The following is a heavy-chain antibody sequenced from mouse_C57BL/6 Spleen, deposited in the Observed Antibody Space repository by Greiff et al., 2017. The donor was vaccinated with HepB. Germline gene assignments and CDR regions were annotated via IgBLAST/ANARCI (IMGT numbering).Heavy chain of an antibody. V-gene: IGHV1-64*01. Sequence: QVQLQQPGAELVKPGASVKLSCKASGYTFTSYWMPWVKQRPGQGLEWIGMIHPNSGSTNYNEKFKSKATLTVDKSSSTAYMQLSSLTSEDSAVYDCARTTVVARAMDDWGQGTSVTVSS. J-gene: IGHJ4*01. D-gene: IGHD1-1*01. CDR1: GYTFTSYW. CDR3: ARTTVVARAMDD. CDR2: IHPNSGST.